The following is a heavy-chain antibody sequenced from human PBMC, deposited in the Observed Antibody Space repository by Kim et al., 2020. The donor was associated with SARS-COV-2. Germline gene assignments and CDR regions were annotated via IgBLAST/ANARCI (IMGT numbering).Heavy chain of an antibody. J-gene: IGHJ5*02. V-gene: IGHV4-39*07. D-gene: IGHD2-15*01. CDR3: ARVGRVVVATQRIDP. CDR1: GGSISSSSYY. CDR2: IYYSAST. Sequence: SETLSLTCTVSGGSISSSSYYWGWIRQPPGKGLEWIGSIYYSASTYYNPSLKSRATISVDTSKNQFSLKLSSVTAADTAMYYCARVGRVVVATQRIDPWG.